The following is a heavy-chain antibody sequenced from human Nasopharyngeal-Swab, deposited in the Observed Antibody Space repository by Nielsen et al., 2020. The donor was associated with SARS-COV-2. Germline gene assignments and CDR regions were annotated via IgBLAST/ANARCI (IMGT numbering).Heavy chain of an antibody. J-gene: IGHJ2*01. CDR3: ANGVNTAMGDWYFDL. CDR1: VGTFSSYA. CDR2: IIPIFGTA. Sequence: SVTVSCQSSVGTFSSYAISCVRQAPGQGLEWMGGIIPIFGTANYAQKFQGRVTITADESTSTVYMELSSLRSEDTAVYYCANGVNTAMGDWYFDLWGRGTLVTVSS. V-gene: IGHV1-69*13. D-gene: IGHD5-18*01.